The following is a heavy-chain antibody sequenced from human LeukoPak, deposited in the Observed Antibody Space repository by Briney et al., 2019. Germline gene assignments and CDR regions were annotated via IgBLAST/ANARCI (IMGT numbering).Heavy chain of an antibody. Sequence: PSETLSLTCTVSGGSISSYYWSWIRQPPGKGLEWIGEINHSGSTNYNPSLKSRVTISVDTSKNQFSLKLSSVTAADTAVYYCARGIHRSGSRRRVFALWFDPWGQGTLVTVSS. CDR3: ARGIHRSGSRRRVFALWFDP. V-gene: IGHV4-34*01. J-gene: IGHJ5*02. D-gene: IGHD1-26*01. CDR2: INHSGST. CDR1: GGSISSYY.